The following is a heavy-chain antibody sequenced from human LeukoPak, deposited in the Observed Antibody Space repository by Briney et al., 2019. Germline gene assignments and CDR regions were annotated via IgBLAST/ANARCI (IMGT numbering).Heavy chain of an antibody. CDR1: GGSISSYY. D-gene: IGHD1-26*01. V-gene: IGHV4-4*07. CDR2: IYSSGSN. CDR3: ARMYSGTSGGIDY. Sequence: PSETLSLTCTVSGGSISSYYWSCIRQPAGEGVEWIGRIYSSGSNTYNPSLRSRVTLSVATSKNQFSLKLSSVTAADTAVYYCARMYSGTSGGIDYWGQGNLVTVSS. J-gene: IGHJ4*02.